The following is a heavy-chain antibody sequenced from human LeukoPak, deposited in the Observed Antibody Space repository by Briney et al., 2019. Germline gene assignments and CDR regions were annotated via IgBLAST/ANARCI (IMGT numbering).Heavy chain of an antibody. Sequence: SQTLSLTCAISGDSVSGNSAAWNWIRQSPSRGLEWLGRTYYRSKWYNDYAVSVKSRITINPDTSKNQFSLQLNSVTPEDTAVYYCARDHSRVAAMPTYFDYWGQGTLVTVSS. D-gene: IGHD2-2*01. CDR2: TYYRSKWYN. CDR3: ARDHSRVAAMPTYFDY. CDR1: GDSVSGNSAA. V-gene: IGHV6-1*01. J-gene: IGHJ4*02.